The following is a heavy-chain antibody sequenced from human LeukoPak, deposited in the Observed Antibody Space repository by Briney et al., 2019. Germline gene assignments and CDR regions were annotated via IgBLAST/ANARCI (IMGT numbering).Heavy chain of an antibody. CDR1: GFTLSSYD. V-gene: IGHV3-23*01. J-gene: IGHJ6*03. Sequence: GGSLRLSCAASGFTLSSYDMSWVRQAPGKGLEWVSSISASGGSPNHAGSGKGRFTIARDNSKNTVYLQMNSLRAEDTAVYYCAKVMKGSERLTMVRGVIIKTAGLYYMDVWGKGTTVTVSS. D-gene: IGHD3-10*01. CDR2: ISASGGSP. CDR3: AKVMKGSERLTMVRGVIIKTAGLYYMDV.